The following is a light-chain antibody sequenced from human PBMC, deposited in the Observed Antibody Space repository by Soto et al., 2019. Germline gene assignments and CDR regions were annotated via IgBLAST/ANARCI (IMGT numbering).Light chain of an antibody. CDR2: GAS. CDR1: QSVSSN. CDR3: QQYNNWPYT. V-gene: IGKV3-15*01. J-gene: IGKJ2*01. Sequence: EILMTQSPATLSVSPGERATISCRASQSVSSNLAWYQQNPGKAPRLLIYGASTRATGIPARFSGSGSGTEFTLTISSLQSEDFAVYYCQQYNNWPYTLGQGTELEIK.